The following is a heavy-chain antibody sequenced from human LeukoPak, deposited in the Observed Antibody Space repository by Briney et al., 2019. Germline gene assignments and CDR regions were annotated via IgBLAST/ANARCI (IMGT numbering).Heavy chain of an antibody. CDR3: AKEEARWEWFDP. CDR2: INTDGSST. D-gene: IGHD1-26*01. Sequence: GGSLRLSCAASGFTFSSYWMHWVRQAPGKGLVWVSRINTDGSSTSYADSVKGRFTISRDNAKNALYLQMNSLRAEDTAVYYCAKEEARWEWFDPRGQGTLVTVSP. CDR1: GFTFSSYW. J-gene: IGHJ5*02. V-gene: IGHV3-74*01.